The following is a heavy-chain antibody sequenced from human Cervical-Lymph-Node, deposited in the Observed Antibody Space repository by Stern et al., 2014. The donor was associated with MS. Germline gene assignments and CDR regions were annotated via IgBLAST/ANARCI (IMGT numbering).Heavy chain of an antibody. J-gene: IGHJ6*02. CDR3: ASPLTATSVPFGYYGMDV. CDR1: GGTFSNYA. D-gene: IGHD4-17*01. CDR2: IAPLFGKP. V-gene: IGHV1-69*01. Sequence: VQLVASGAEVKKPGSSVKVSCKASGGTFSNYATSWVRQAPGQGLEWMGGIAPLFGKPNYAQKFQGRVTITADESTSTAYMDLSSLRSEDTAVYYCASPLTATSVPFGYYGMDVWGQGTTVTVS.